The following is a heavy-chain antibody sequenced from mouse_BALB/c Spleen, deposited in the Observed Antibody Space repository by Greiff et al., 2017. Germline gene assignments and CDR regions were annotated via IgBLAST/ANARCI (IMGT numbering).Heavy chain of an antibody. J-gene: IGHJ2*01. Sequence: QVQLQQPGAELVRPGASVKLSCKASGYTFTSYWINWVKQRPGQGLEWIGNIYPSDSYTNYNQKFKDKATLTVDKSSSTAYMQLSSPTSEDSAVYYCTRDGVWGQGTTLTVSS. CDR3: TRDGV. CDR2: IYPSDSYT. V-gene: IGHV1-69*02. CDR1: GYTFTSYW.